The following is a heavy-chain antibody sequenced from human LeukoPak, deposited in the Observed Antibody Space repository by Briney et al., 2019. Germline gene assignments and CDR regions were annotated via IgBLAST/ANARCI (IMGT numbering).Heavy chain of an antibody. Sequence: GGSLRLSCAASGFTFSNYSMNWVRQAPGKGLEWVSSISSSSSYIYYADSVKGRFTISRDNAKNSLYLQMNSLRAEDTAVYYCARGRYQFTDDDYGDYVGDYWGQGTLVTVSS. J-gene: IGHJ4*02. V-gene: IGHV3-21*01. CDR1: GFTFSNYS. CDR3: ARGRYQFTDDDYGDYVGDY. CDR2: ISSSSSYI. D-gene: IGHD4-17*01.